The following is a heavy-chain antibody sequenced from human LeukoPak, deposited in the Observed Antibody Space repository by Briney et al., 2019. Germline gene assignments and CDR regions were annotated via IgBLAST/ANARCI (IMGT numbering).Heavy chain of an antibody. J-gene: IGHJ3*02. V-gene: IGHV4-34*01. CDR3: ASPMAHYGGIPPNAFDI. CDR1: GGSFSGYY. D-gene: IGHD4-23*01. CDR2: INHSGST. Sequence: SETLSLTCAVYGGSFSGYYWSWIRQPPGKGLEWIGEINHSGSTNYNPSLKSRVTISVDTSKNQFSLKLSSVTAADTAVYYCASPMAHYGGIPPNAFDIWGQGTMVTVSS.